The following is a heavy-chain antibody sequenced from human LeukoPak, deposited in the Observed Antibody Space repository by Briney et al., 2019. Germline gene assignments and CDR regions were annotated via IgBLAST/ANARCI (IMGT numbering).Heavy chain of an antibody. CDR2: CYHSGRP. D-gene: IGHD6-19*01. V-gene: IGHV4-59*08. CDR3: ARANQWLAFDS. CDR1: GGSINSHY. J-gene: IGHJ4*02. Sequence: SETLSLTCTVSGGSINSHYWTWSRQSPGKGMEWLGWCYHSGRPTYHPSLRSRVTISVEVSKRQVSLKLPSVTAADTAVYYCARANQWLAFDSWGQGNMVTVPS.